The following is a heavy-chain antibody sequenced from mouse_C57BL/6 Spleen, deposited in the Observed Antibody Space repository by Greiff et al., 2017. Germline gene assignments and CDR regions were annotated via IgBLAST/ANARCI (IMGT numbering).Heavy chain of an antibody. J-gene: IGHJ3*01. Sequence: LQQPGAEPVWPGSSVKLSGKASGYTFTSYWMHWVKQRPIQGLAWIGNIDPSDSETHYNQKFKDKATLTVDKSSSTAYMQLSSLTSEDSSVYYWARGEDIQARFAYWGKATLVSDSA. CDR3: ARGEDIQARFAY. CDR1: GYTFTSYW. CDR2: IDPSDSET. V-gene: IGHV1-52*01. D-gene: IGHD3-2*02.